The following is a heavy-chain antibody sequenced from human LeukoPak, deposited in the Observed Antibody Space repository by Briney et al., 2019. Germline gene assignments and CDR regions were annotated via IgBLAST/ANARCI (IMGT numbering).Heavy chain of an antibody. CDR2: IYYSGST. V-gene: IGHV4-39*01. J-gene: IGHJ4*02. D-gene: IGHD3-10*01. CDR3: ARRGSADGYFDY. CDR1: GGSISSSSYY. Sequence: KPSETLSLTCTVSGGSISSSSYYWGWIRQPPGKGLEWIGSIYYSGSTYYNPSLKSRVTISVGTSKNQFSLKLSSVTAADTAVYYCARRGSADGYFDYWGQGTLVTVSS.